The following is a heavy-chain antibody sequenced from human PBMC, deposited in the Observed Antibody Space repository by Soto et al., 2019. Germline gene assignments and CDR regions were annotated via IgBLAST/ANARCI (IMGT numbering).Heavy chain of an antibody. J-gene: IGHJ4*02. D-gene: IGHD6-19*01. CDR3: ARSYSSGWEFDY. CDR2: IRIDSNHI. Sequence: GGSLRLSCAASGFIFASYSMNWVRQAPGKGLEWLSYIRIDSNHIYYADSVKGRFTVSRDNAQNSLSLKLNSLRVEDTAVYYCARSYSSGWEFDYWGQGTQVTVSS. V-gene: IGHV3-21*05. CDR1: GFIFASYS.